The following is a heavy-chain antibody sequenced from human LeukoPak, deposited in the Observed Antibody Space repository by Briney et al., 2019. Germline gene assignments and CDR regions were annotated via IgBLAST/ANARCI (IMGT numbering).Heavy chain of an antibody. D-gene: IGHD3-22*01. Sequence: ASVTVSCKASGYTFTNYFMNWVRQAPGQGLEWMGIINPSAHSTTYAQKFQGRVTMTSDMSTSTVHMELSSLRSEDTAVYYCARGHESSGYYYGYWGQGTLVTVSS. CDR3: ARGHESSGYYYGY. V-gene: IGHV1-46*01. J-gene: IGHJ4*02. CDR1: GYTFTNYF. CDR2: INPSAHST.